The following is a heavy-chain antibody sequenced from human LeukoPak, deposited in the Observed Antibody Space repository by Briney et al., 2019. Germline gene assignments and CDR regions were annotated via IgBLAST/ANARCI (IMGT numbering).Heavy chain of an antibody. Sequence: ASVKVSCKASGYTFTSYGISWVRQAPGQGLEWMGWISAYNGNTNYAQKLQGRVTMTTDTSTSTAYMELRSLRSDDTAVYYCAGQTTVTTLFRRVGEPRRGMGYWGQGTLVTVSS. V-gene: IGHV1-18*01. CDR3: AGQTTVTTLFRRVGEPRRGMGY. D-gene: IGHD4-4*01. CDR2: ISAYNGNT. J-gene: IGHJ4*02. CDR1: GYTFTSYG.